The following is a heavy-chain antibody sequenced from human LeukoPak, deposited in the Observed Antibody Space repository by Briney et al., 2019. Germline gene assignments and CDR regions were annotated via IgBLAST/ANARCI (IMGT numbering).Heavy chain of an antibody. D-gene: IGHD4-11*01. Sequence: GGSLRLSCAASGFTFSSYWMNWARQAPGKGLEWVASINHNGNVNYYVDSVKGRITISRDNSKNTLYLQMNSLRAEDTAVYYCARGRPPLYSNYIYYYGMEVWGQGTTVTVSS. V-gene: IGHV3-7*03. CDR3: ARGRPPLYSNYIYYYGMEV. CDR2: INHNGNVN. CDR1: GFTFSSYW. J-gene: IGHJ6*02.